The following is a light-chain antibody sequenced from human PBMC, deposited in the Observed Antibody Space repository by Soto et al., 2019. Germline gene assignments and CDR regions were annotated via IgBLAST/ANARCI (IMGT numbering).Light chain of an antibody. CDR3: QHYNYCPPFT. Sequence: EIVMSQSPATLSVSPGERATLSCRASQSVTTNLAWYQQTPGQAPRLLIYGASLRATGIPARFSGSGSGTEFTLTIASLQSEDSAVYYCQHYNYCPPFTCGQGNKLEIK. CDR1: QSVTTN. V-gene: IGKV3-15*01. CDR2: GAS. J-gene: IGKJ2*01.